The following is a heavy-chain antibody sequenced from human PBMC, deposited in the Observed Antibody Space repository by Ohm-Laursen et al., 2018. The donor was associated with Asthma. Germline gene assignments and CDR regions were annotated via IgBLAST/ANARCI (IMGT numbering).Heavy chain of an antibody. J-gene: IGHJ3*02. CDR2: IVVGSGNT. CDR3: AASNYYDSSGYYYVDAFDI. Sequence: SSVKVSCKASGFTFTSSAVQWVRQARGQRLEWIGWIVVGSGNTNYAQKFQERVTITRDMSTSTAYMELSSLRSEDTAVYYCAASNYYDSSGYYYVDAFDIWGQGTMVTVSS. V-gene: IGHV1-58*01. D-gene: IGHD3-22*01. CDR1: GFTFTSSA.